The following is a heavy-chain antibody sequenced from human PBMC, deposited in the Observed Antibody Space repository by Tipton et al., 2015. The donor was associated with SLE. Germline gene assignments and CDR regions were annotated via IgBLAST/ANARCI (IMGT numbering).Heavy chain of an antibody. V-gene: IGHV4-39*07. J-gene: IGHJ4*02. D-gene: IGHD6-19*01. CDR2: IYYSGST. CDR3: ARDRGIAVAGTTDY. CDR1: GGSISSYY. Sequence: TLSLTCTVSGGSISSYYWGWIRQPPGKGLEWIGSIYYSGSTYYNPSLKSRVTISVDTSKNQFSLKLSSVTAADTAVYYCARDRGIAVAGTTDYWGQGTLVTVSS.